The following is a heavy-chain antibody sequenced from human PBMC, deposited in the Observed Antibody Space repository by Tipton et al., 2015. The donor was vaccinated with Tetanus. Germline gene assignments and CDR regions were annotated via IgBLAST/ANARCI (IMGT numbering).Heavy chain of an antibody. Sequence: SLRLSCAASGFTFSSYGMHWVRQAPGKGLEWVAVISYDGSNKYYADSVKGRFTISRDNSKNTLYLQMNSLRAEDTAVYYCAEDSNGDYVNWFDPWGQGTLVTVSS. J-gene: IGHJ5*02. V-gene: IGHV3-30*18. CDR2: ISYDGSNK. CDR3: AEDSNGDYVNWFDP. CDR1: GFTFSSYG. D-gene: IGHD4-17*01.